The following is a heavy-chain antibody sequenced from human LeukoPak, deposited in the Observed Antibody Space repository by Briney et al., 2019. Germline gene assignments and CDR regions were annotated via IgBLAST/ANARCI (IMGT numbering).Heavy chain of an antibody. CDR3: ARGLSNTCTFAI. D-gene: IGHD6-13*01. J-gene: IGHJ3*02. CDR1: GSIVSNYG. V-gene: IGHV3-33*01. CDR2: IWYDGSNK. Sequence: GGSLRPSYAPSGSIVSNYGMHWVRQAPGKGLEWVAVIWYDGSNKYYADSVKGRFTIYRDNSKNTVYLQMNSLRAEDTAVYYCARGLSNTCTFAIVGQRRVVTVSS.